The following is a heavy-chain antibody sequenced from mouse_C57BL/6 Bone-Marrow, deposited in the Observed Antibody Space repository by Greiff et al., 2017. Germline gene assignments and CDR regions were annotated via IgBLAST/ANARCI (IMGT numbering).Heavy chain of an antibody. J-gene: IGHJ4*01. V-gene: IGHV1-9*01. CDR2: LLPGSGST. CDR3: ARREYGNFYAMDY. Sequence: QVQLQQSGAELMKPGASVKLSCKATGYTFTGYWIAWVKQRPGHGLEWIGELLPGSGSTNYNEKFKGKGTFTAVTSSNTAYMQLSSRTTEDSAIYYCARREYGNFYAMDYWGQGTSVTVSS. CDR1: GYTFTGYW. D-gene: IGHD2-1*01.